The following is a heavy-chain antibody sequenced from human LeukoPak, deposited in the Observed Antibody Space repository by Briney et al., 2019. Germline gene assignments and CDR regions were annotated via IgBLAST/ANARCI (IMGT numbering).Heavy chain of an antibody. CDR3: ARVSYDSSGSAIDY. D-gene: IGHD3-22*01. J-gene: IGHJ4*02. CDR1: GFTFDDYG. Sequence: GGSLRLSCAASGFTFDDYGTRWVRQAPGKGLEWVSGINWNGGSTGYADSVKGRFTISRDNAKNSLYLQMNSLRAEDTALYYCARVSYDSSGSAIDYWGQGTLVTVSS. CDR2: INWNGGST. V-gene: IGHV3-20*04.